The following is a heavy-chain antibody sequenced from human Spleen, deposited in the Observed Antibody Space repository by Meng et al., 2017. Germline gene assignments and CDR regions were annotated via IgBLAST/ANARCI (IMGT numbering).Heavy chain of an antibody. CDR3: ARWTGGREYLDY. V-gene: IGHV4-39*01. J-gene: IGHJ4*02. CDR2: IYYSGAT. Sequence: QVQLQESGPGLVMHSETLSLTCTVSGGSISSTTYYLAWIRQPPGKGLDWIANIYYSGATYYNPSLKSRVTIPQDTSKNQFSLRLNSVTAADTAVYYCARWTGGREYLDYWGQGTLVTVSS. CDR1: GGSISSTTYY. D-gene: IGHD3/OR15-3a*01.